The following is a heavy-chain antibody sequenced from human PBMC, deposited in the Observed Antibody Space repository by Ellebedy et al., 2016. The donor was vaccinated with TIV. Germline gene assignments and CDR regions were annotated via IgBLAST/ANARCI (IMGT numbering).Heavy chain of an antibody. CDR1: GFTFSSYA. V-gene: IGHV3-23*01. Sequence: GESLKTSCAASGFTFSSYAMSWVRQAPGKGLEWVSAISGSGGNTYYADSVEGRSTISRDNSKNTLYLQMNSLRVEDTAVYYCAKMGGTYCGGDCYYGMDVWGRGTTVTVSS. CDR2: ISGSGGNT. D-gene: IGHD2-21*01. J-gene: IGHJ6*02. CDR3: AKMGGTYCGGDCYYGMDV.